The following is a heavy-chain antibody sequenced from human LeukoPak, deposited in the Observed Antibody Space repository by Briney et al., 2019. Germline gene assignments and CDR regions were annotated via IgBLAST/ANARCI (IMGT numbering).Heavy chain of an antibody. CDR2: ISSSSSYI. Sequence: VGSLRLSCAASGFTFSSYSMNWVRQAPGKGLKWVSSISSSSSYIYYADSVKGRFTISRDNAKNSLYLQMNSLRAEDTAVYYCARDPECSSTSCYMLDYWGQGTLVTVSS. J-gene: IGHJ4*02. V-gene: IGHV3-21*01. D-gene: IGHD2-2*02. CDR3: ARDPECSSTSCYMLDY. CDR1: GFTFSSYS.